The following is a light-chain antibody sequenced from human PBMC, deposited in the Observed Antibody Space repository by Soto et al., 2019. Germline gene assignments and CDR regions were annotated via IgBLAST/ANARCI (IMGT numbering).Light chain of an antibody. CDR2: AAS. CDR3: QQTYSAVT. Sequence: DIQMTQSPSSLSASVGDRVTITCRASQNINSNLNWYQQKPGEAPKLLIYAASTLRSAVPSRFSGSGSGTDFTLTICSLQSEDFATYYWQQTYSAVTFGGGTKVDI. V-gene: IGKV1-39*01. CDR1: QNINSN. J-gene: IGKJ4*01.